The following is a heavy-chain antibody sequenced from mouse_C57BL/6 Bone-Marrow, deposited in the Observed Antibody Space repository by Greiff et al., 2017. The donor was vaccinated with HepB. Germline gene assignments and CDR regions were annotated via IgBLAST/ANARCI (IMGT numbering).Heavy chain of an antibody. J-gene: IGHJ4*01. D-gene: IGHD1-1*01. CDR3: ARSPSTVVASPYYAMDY. V-gene: IGHV1-50*01. Sequence: QVQLQQPGAELVKPGASVKLSCKASGYTFTSYWMQWVKQRPGQGLEWIGEIDPSDSYTNYNQKFKGKATLTVDTSSSTAYMQLSSLTSEDSAVYYCARSPSTVVASPYYAMDYWGQGTSVTVSS. CDR1: GYTFTSYW. CDR2: IDPSDSYT.